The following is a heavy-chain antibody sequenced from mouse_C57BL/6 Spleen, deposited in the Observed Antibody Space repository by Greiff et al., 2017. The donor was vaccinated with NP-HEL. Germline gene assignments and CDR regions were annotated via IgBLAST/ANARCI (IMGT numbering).Heavy chain of an antibody. V-gene: IGHV1-39*01. CDR1: GYSFTDYN. CDR2: INPNYGTT. J-gene: IGHJ4*01. Sequence: EVKLMESGPELVKPGASVKISCKASGYSFTDYNMNWVKQSNGKSLEWIGVINPNYGTTSYNQKFKGKATLTVDQSSSTAYMQLNSLTSEDSAVYYCARKGDYSRDYAMDYWGQGTSVTVSS. CDR3: ARKGDYSRDYAMDY. D-gene: IGHD2-13*01.